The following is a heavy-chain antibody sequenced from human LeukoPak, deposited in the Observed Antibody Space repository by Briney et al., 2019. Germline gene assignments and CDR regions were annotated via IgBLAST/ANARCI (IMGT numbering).Heavy chain of an antibody. Sequence: GGSLRLSCAASGFTFSSYSMNWVRQAPGKGLEWVSSISSSSSYIYYADSMKGRFTISRDNAKNSLYLQMNSLRAEDTAVYYCARVAVVGYCSGGSCFYYMDVWGKGTTVTVSS. V-gene: IGHV3-21*01. CDR3: ARVAVVGYCSGGSCFYYMDV. J-gene: IGHJ6*03. CDR1: GFTFSSYS. CDR2: ISSSSSYI. D-gene: IGHD2-15*01.